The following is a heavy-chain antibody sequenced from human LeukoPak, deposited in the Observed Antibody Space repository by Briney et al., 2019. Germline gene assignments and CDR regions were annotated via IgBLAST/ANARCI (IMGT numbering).Heavy chain of an antibody. CDR2: IHPEDGET. Sequence: ASVKVSCKVSGYTFTDYYMHWVQQAPGKGLEWMGLIHPEDGETKYAEKFQGRVTITADTSTHTAYMELSSQRSEDTAVYYCATGSVVLPRWGQGTLVTVSS. J-gene: IGHJ4*02. V-gene: IGHV1-69-2*01. D-gene: IGHD2-15*01. CDR3: ATGSVVLPR. CDR1: GYTFTDYY.